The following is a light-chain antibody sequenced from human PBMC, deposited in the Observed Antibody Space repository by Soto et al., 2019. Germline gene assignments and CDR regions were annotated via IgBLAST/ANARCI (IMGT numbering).Light chain of an antibody. CDR1: SSDVGNYNL. Sequence: QSALTQPASVSGSPGQSITISCTGTSSDVGNYNLVSWYQQHPGKAPRLMIYDDSKRPSGVSNRFSGSKSGNTASLTISGLQAEDEADYFCCSYAGSSTLVFGIGTKVTVL. J-gene: IGLJ1*01. CDR2: DDS. CDR3: CSYAGSSTLV. V-gene: IGLV2-23*01.